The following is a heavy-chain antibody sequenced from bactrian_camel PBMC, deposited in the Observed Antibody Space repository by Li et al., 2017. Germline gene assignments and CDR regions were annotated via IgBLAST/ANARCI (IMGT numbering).Heavy chain of an antibody. CDR1: GYTDGSNY. CDR3: ATDLPRYTGFVCLARAKDFTY. D-gene: IGHD3*01. V-gene: IGHV3S53*01. Sequence: QVQLVESGGDSVQAGGSLRLSCTASGYTDGSNYMGWFRQAAGEKREGVAGVDADGRTTYGDSVQGRFTISRDNAKNTVYLQMNSPKSEDTAMYYCATDLPRYTGFVCLARAKDFTYWAQGTQVTVS. CDR2: VDADGRT. J-gene: IGHJ4*01.